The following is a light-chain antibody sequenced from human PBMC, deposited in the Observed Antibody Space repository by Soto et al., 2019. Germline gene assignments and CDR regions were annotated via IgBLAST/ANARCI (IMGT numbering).Light chain of an antibody. CDR2: DNN. CDR1: SSNIGDNY. V-gene: IGLV1-51*01. CDR3: GTWDSSLGAAV. J-gene: IGLJ2*01. Sequence: QSALTQPPSVSAAPGQKVTISCSGSSSNIGDNYVSWFHQLPGTAPKLLIYDNNERPSGIPDRFSVSKSGTSATLHISGRQTGDEADYFCGTWDSSLGAAVFGGGTKLTVL.